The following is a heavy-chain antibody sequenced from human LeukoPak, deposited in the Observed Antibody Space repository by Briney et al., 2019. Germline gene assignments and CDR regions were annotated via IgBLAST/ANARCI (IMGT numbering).Heavy chain of an antibody. CDR3: ARVQHGDYYDSSGYYYDY. Sequence: GGSLRLSCAASGFTLSNYGMNWVRQAPGKGLEWVSSISSSSSYIYYADSVKGRFTISRDNAKNSLYLQMNSLRAEDTAVYYCARVQHGDYYDSSGYYYDYWGQGTLVTVSS. CDR1: GFTLSNYG. CDR2: ISSSSSYI. J-gene: IGHJ4*02. V-gene: IGHV3-21*01. D-gene: IGHD3-22*01.